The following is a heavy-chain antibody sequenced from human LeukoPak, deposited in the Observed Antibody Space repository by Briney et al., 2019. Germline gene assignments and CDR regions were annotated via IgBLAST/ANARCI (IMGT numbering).Heavy chain of an antibody. CDR2: IYYSGST. CDR3: ARDRPLRGMDV. Sequence: SETLSLTCTVSGGSTSSYYWSWIRQPPGKGLEWIGYIYYSGSTNYNPSLKSRVTISVDTSKNQFSLKLSSVTAADTAVYYCARDRPLRGMDVWGQGTTVTVSS. J-gene: IGHJ6*02. CDR1: GGSTSSYY. D-gene: IGHD6-6*01. V-gene: IGHV4-59*01.